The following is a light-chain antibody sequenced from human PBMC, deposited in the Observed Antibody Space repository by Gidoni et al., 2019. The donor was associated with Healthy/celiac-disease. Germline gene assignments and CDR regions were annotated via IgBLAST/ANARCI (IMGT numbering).Light chain of an antibody. J-gene: IGKJ1*01. CDR3: QQNDSTPRT. Sequence: IQMTQYPSSLSASVGHRVTITCRASQSNSSYLNWYQQQPGKDPQLLINAVASLQSGVPSRFSCSGSGTDFTLTNSSLQPEEFATYYCQQNDSTPRTFGQGTKVEIK. V-gene: IGKV1-39*01. CDR1: QSNSSY. CDR2: AVA.